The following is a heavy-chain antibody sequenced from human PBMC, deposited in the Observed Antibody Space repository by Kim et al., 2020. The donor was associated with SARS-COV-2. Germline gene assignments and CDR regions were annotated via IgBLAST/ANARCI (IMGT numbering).Heavy chain of an antibody. J-gene: IGHJ4*02. V-gene: IGHV4-34*01. CDR3: ARAWMGAYVPYFDY. D-gene: IGHD1-26*01. Sequence: SETLSLTCAVYGGSFSGYYWSWIRQPPGKGLEWIGEINHSGSTNYNPSLKSRVTISVDTSKNQFSLKLSSVTAADTAVYYCARAWMGAYVPYFDYWGQGTLVTVSS. CDR2: INHSGST. CDR1: GGSFSGYY.